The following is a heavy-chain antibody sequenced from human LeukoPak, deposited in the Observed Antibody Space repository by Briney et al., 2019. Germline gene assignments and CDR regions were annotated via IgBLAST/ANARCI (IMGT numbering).Heavy chain of an antibody. CDR3: AREVWFGELSAATYYMDV. D-gene: IGHD3-10*01. V-gene: IGHV3-74*01. Sequence: GGSLRLSCAASGFTFSSYWMHWVRQAPGKGLVWVSRINSDGSSTSYADSVKGRFTISRDNAKNTLYLQMNSLRAEDTAVYYCAREVWFGELSAATYYMDVWSKGTTVTVSS. CDR1: GFTFSSYW. J-gene: IGHJ6*03. CDR2: INSDGSST.